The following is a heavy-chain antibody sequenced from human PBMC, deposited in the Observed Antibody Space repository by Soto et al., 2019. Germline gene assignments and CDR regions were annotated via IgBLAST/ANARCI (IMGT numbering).Heavy chain of an antibody. D-gene: IGHD3-22*01. Sequence: GSLRVSCAASGVTFSRYSMSRVRQAPEKGLGWFSYISSSSSTIYYADSVKGRFTISRDNAKNSLYLQMNSLRDEDTAVYYCARATYYYDSSGYYPPTGMDVWGQGTTVTVS. J-gene: IGHJ6*02. V-gene: IGHV3-48*02. CDR2: ISSSSSTI. CDR3: ARATYYYDSSGYYPPTGMDV. CDR1: GVTFSRYS.